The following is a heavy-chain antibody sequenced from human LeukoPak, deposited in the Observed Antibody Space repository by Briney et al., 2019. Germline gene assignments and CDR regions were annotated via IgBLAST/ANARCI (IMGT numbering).Heavy chain of an antibody. J-gene: IGHJ4*02. CDR1: GGSIRSYY. CDR3: ARGARSGQALNY. V-gene: IGHV4-59*01. CDR2: IYYSGST. D-gene: IGHD3-10*01. Sequence: PSETLSLTCTVSGGSIRSYYWSWIRQPPGKGLEWIAYIYYSGSTNYNPSLKSRVTISVDTSKNQFSLKLSSVTAADTAVYYCARGARSGQALNYWGQGTLVTVSS.